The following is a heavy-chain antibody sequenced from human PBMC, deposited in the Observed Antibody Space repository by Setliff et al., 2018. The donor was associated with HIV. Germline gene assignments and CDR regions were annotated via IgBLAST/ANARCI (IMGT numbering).Heavy chain of an antibody. CDR2: ISPDGKRD. CDR1: GFTFSNFW. CDR3: ARVHLRSNAVYGVVSNQFDP. V-gene: IGHV3-7*03. Sequence: GGSLRLSCAASGFTFSNFWMHWVRQAPGKGLEWVASISPDGKRDHYVGFVKGRFTASRDNAKSSLYLQMNSLRAEDTAVYYCARVHLRSNAVYGVVSNQFDPWGQGSLVTVSS. D-gene: IGHD3-3*01. J-gene: IGHJ5*02.